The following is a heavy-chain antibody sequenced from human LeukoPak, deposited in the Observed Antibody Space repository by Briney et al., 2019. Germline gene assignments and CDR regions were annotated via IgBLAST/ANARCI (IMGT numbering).Heavy chain of an antibody. CDR1: GVTFRSFW. CDR3: LVTTRSRGFDY. D-gene: IGHD4-11*01. CDR2: IRQDGSVQ. V-gene: IGHV3-7*01. Sequence: GRSLRLSCAASGVTFRSFWMSWGGEAPGKGLEWGANIRQDGSVQNYVGSAKGRFTISRDNPKNSVYLQVSGVSAEDTAVYYCLVTTRSRGFDYWGQGTLVTVSS. J-gene: IGHJ4*02.